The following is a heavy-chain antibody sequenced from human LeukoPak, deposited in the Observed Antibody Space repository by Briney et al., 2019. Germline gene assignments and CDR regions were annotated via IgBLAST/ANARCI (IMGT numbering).Heavy chain of an antibody. D-gene: IGHD3-16*02. CDR1: GGSFSGCY. CDR2: INHSGST. V-gene: IGHV4-34*01. Sequence: PSETLSLTCAVYGGSFSGCYWSWIRQPPGKGLEWIGEINHSGSTNYNPSLKSRVTISVDTSKNQFSLKLSSVTAADTAVYYCARGGHDYIWGSYRVKYYMDVWGKGTTVTVSS. CDR3: ARGGHDYIWGSYRVKYYMDV. J-gene: IGHJ6*03.